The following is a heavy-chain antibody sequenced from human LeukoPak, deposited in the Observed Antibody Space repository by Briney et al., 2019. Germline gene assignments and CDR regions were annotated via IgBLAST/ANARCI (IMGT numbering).Heavy chain of an antibody. V-gene: IGHV4-59*08. D-gene: IGHD2-21*02. CDR3: ARLGILEGRDYYFDY. CDR1: GGSISSYY. Sequence: SETLSLTCTVSGGSISSYYWSWIRQPPGKGLEWIGYIYYSGSTNYNPSLKSRVTISVDTSKNQFSLKLNSVTAADTAVYYCARLGILEGRDYYFDYWGQGTLVTVSS. J-gene: IGHJ4*02. CDR2: IYYSGST.